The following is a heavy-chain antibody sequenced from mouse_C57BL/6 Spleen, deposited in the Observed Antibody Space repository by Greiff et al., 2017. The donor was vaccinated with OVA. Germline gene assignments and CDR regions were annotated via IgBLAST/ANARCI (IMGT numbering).Heavy chain of an antibody. CDR1: GYTFTSYW. CDR2: IYPGSGST. Sequence: QVQLKQPGAELVKPGASVKMSCKASGYTFTSYWITWVKQRPGQGLAWIGDIYPGSGSTNYNEKFKSKATLTVDTSSSTAYMQLSSLTSEDSAVYYCARGHYYGSQGYFDVWGTGTTVTVSS. CDR3: ARGHYYGSQGYFDV. V-gene: IGHV1-55*01. D-gene: IGHD1-1*01. J-gene: IGHJ1*03.